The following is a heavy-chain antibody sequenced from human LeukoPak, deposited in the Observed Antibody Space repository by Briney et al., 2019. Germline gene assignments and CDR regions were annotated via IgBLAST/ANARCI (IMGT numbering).Heavy chain of an antibody. CDR2: IWYDGSNK. CDR1: GFTFFSYG. J-gene: IGHJ4*02. V-gene: IGHV3-33*08. D-gene: IGHD1-26*01. Sequence: GGSLRLSCAASGFTFFSYGMHWVRQAPGKGLEWVAVIWYDGSNKYYADSVKGRFTISRDNSKNTLYLQMNSLRAEDTAVYYCARPTYSGSYYWFDYWGQGILVTVSS. CDR3: ARPTYSGSYYWFDY.